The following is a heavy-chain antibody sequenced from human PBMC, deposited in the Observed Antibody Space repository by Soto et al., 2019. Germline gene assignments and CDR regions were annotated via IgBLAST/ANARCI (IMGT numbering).Heavy chain of an antibody. Sequence: QVQLEESGGGVVQPGMSLRLSCAASGFTFENFGMHWVHQAPGKGLEWVAVIAYDGSSKYYGDSVKGRFTISRDNSNNTLYLQMNSLRIEDTAVYFCAKSLDGVPVQEFDPRGQGTLVTVSS. J-gene: IGHJ5*02. CDR2: IAYDGSSK. CDR3: AKSLDGVPVQEFDP. CDR1: GFTFENFG. V-gene: IGHV3-30*18. D-gene: IGHD3-3*01.